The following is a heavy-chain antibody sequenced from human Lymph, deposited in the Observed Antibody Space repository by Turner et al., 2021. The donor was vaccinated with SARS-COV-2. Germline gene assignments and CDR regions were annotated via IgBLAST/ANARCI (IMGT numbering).Heavy chain of an antibody. CDR1: GYTLTELS. D-gene: IGHD6-19*01. V-gene: IGHV1-24*01. CDR2: FDTEDAET. J-gene: IGHJ6*02. Sequence: QVQLVQSGAEVKKPGASVKVSCKVSGYTLTELSMHWVRQAPGKGLEWMGGFDTEDAETIYAQKFQGRVTMTEDTSTDTAYMELSSLRSEDTAVYYCATAPAVADYFPYYYGMDVWGQGTTVTVSS. CDR3: ATAPAVADYFPYYYGMDV.